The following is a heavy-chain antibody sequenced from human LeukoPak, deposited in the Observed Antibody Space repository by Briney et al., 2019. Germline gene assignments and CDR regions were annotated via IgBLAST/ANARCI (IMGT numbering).Heavy chain of an antibody. D-gene: IGHD3-9*01. CDR1: GASRSDTDFY. CDR2: IYYSGRT. J-gene: IGHJ4*02. Sequence: SATLPSACTVSGASRSDTDFYSGYIGKPPVKRQQWIGNIYYSGRTYYNPSPSSRVLMSVDTSQNQFPLKMPSVTAADTAVYYCARLTKGRYFDYIFDYWGQGTLFTVST. CDR3: ARLTKGRYFDYIFDY. V-gene: IGHV4-39*01.